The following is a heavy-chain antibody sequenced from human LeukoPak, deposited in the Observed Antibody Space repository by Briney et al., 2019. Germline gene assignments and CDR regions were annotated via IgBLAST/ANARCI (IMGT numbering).Heavy chain of an antibody. J-gene: IGHJ4*02. CDR2: ISGNGGST. D-gene: IGHD1-26*01. V-gene: IGHV3-64*01. CDR3: ARVGMVGITQYYFDY. CDR1: GFTSSYA. Sequence: GGSLRLSCAASGFTSSYAMHWVRQAPRKELEYVSGISGNGGSTYYAISVKGRFTISRDNSKNTLYLQMGSLRAEDMAVYYCARVGMVGITQYYFDYWGQGALVIVSS.